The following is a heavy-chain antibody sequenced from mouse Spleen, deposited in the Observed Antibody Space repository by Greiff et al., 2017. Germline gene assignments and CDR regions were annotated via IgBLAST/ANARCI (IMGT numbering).Heavy chain of an antibody. Sequence: EVMLVESGGGLVKPGGSLKLSCAASGFTFSDYGMHWVRQAPEKGLEWVAYISSGSSTIYYADTVKGRFTISRDNAKNTLFLQMTSLRSEDTAMYYCARKDGWSLLGMDYWGQGTSVTVSS. V-gene: IGHV5-17*01. J-gene: IGHJ4*01. CDR2: ISSGSSTI. D-gene: IGHD1-2*01. CDR3: ARKDGWSLLGMDY. CDR1: GFTFSDYG.